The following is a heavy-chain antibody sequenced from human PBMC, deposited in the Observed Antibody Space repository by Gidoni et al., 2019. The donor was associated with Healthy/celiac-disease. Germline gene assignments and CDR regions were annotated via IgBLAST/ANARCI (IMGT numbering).Heavy chain of an antibody. CDR3: ARDPEISYCSSTSCYGVYYGMDV. J-gene: IGHJ6*02. V-gene: IGHV3-48*04. Sequence: EVQLVESGGGLVQPGGSLRLSCAASGFTFSSYSMNWVRQAPGKGLEWVSYISSSSSTIYYADSVKGRFTISRDNAKNSLYLQMNSLRAEDTAVYYCARDPEISYCSSTSCYGVYYGMDVWGQGTTVTVSS. D-gene: IGHD2-2*01. CDR1: GFTFSSYS. CDR2: ISSSSSTI.